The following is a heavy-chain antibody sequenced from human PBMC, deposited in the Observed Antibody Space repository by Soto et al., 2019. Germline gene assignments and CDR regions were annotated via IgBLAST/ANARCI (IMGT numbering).Heavy chain of an antibody. CDR2: INPSGGST. D-gene: IGHD3-3*01. Sequence: ASVKVSCKASGGTFSSYTISWVRQAPGQGLEWMGIINPSGGSTSYAQKFQGRVTMTRDTSTSTVYMELSSLRSEDTAVYYCASEIDYDFWSGSYGMDVWGKGTTVTVSS. CDR1: GGTFSSYT. V-gene: IGHV1-46*01. CDR3: ASEIDYDFWSGSYGMDV. J-gene: IGHJ6*04.